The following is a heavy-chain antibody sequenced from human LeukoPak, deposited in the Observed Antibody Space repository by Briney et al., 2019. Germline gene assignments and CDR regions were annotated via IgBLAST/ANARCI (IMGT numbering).Heavy chain of an antibody. CDR3: ATASYSSGPYYYGMDV. CDR2: ISGSDGST. J-gene: IGHJ6*02. D-gene: IGHD6-19*01. V-gene: IGHV3-23*01. CDR1: GFTFSTYA. Sequence: GGSLRLSCAASGFTFSTYAMSWVRQAPGKGLEWVSAISGSDGSTFYADSVKGRFSISRDNSKNTLYLHMNSLRAEDTALYYCATASYSSGPYYYGMDVWGHGTTVTVSS.